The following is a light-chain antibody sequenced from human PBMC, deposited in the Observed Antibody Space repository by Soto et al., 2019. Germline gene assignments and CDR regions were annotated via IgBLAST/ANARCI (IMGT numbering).Light chain of an antibody. Sequence: EKVMAQSPATQSVSPVERANPSCKASQSVSSNLAWYQQKPGQAPRLLIYGASTRATGIPARFSGSGSGTEFTLTISSLQSEDFAVYYCQQYNNWPRTFGQGTKVDI. CDR1: QSVSSN. CDR3: QQYNNWPRT. V-gene: IGKV3-15*01. J-gene: IGKJ1*01. CDR2: GAS.